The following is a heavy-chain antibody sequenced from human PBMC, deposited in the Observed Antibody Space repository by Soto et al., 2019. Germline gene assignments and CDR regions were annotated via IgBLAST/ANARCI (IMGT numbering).Heavy chain of an antibody. J-gene: IGHJ3*01. V-gene: IGHV4-30-4*01. CDR3: ARDVAHGYTENV. Sequence: QVQLQESGPGLVKPSQTLSLACTVSGGSVGSGEHYYSWIRQSPGKGLEWIGYIYDSGITNYTPSLKGRVIMSLDRSNNQVSLKLRSVTAADTAVYFCARDVAHGYTENVWGQGTMVTVSS. CDR2: IYDSGIT. CDR1: GGSVGSGEHY. D-gene: IGHD5-18*01.